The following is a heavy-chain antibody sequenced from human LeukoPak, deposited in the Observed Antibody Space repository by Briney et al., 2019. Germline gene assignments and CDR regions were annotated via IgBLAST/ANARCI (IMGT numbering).Heavy chain of an antibody. CDR2: ISSSSSTI. CDR3: AREKFSDCSSTSCYINYFDY. CDR1: GFTFSSYS. V-gene: IGHV3-48*01. Sequence: GGSLRLSCAASGFTFSSYSMNWVRQAPGKGLEWVSYISSSSSTIYYADSVKGRFTISRDNAKNSLYLQMNSLRAEDTAVYYCAREKFSDCSSTSCYINYFDYWGPGTLVTVSS. J-gene: IGHJ4*02. D-gene: IGHD2-2*02.